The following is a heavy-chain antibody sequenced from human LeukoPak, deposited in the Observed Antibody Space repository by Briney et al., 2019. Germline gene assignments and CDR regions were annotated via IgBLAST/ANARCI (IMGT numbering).Heavy chain of an antibody. V-gene: IGHV3-48*01. Sequence: GGSLRLSCAASGFTFNSYSMNWVRQAAGQGLDWVSYISTGSSTIYYADSVKGRFTISRENSRNTLYLRRSSLRSEATAVYYFSKGETTGELPHDYWGQGTLVTVSS. J-gene: IGHJ4*02. CDR2: ISTGSSTI. D-gene: IGHD1-26*01. CDR1: GFTFNSYS. CDR3: SKGETTGELPHDY.